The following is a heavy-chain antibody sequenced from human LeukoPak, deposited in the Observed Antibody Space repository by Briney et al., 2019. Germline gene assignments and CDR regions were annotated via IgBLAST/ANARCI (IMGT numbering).Heavy chain of an antibody. J-gene: IGHJ4*02. Sequence: PGRSLRLSCAASGFTFSSFGIHWVRQAPGKGLEWVAVISYDGSNKYYADSVKGRFTISRDNSKNTLYLQMNSLRAEDTAVYYCAKDRYFMGSGYYRSLDYWGQGTVVTVSS. CDR2: ISYDGSNK. V-gene: IGHV3-30*18. CDR3: AKDRYFMGSGYYRSLDY. D-gene: IGHD3-3*01. CDR1: GFTFSSFG.